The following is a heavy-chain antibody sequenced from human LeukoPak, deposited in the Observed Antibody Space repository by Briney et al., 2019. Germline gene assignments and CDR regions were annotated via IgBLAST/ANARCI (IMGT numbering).Heavy chain of an antibody. Sequence: GESLKISCAASGFTFSSYAMHWVRQAPGKGLEYVSAISSNGGSTYYANSVKGRFTISRDNSKNTLYLQMGSLRAEDMAVYYCASFHDDAFDIWGQGTMVTVSS. V-gene: IGHV3-64*01. CDR3: ASFHDDAFDI. J-gene: IGHJ3*02. CDR1: GFTFSSYA. D-gene: IGHD2/OR15-2a*01. CDR2: ISSNGGST.